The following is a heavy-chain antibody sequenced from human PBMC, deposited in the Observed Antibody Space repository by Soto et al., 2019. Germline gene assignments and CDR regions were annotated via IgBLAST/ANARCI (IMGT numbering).Heavy chain of an antibody. CDR2: INPHGGST. Sequence: ASVKVSCKAPRDTFTSYYINWVRQAPGQGLGWMGVINPHGGSTAYAQKFKGRVTLTRDTSASTVYMEVSSLTSEDTAMYYCARSSGGNFGIIIEGTNWFAPWGQGTLVTVSS. CDR3: ARSSGGNFGIIIEGTNWFAP. D-gene: IGHD1-26*01. V-gene: IGHV1-46*01. CDR1: RDTFTSYY. J-gene: IGHJ5*02.